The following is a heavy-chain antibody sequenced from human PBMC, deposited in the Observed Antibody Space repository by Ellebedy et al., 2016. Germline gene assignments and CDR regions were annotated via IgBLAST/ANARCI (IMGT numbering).Heavy chain of an antibody. J-gene: IGHJ6*02. V-gene: IGHV1-18*01. Sequence: ASVKVSCKASGYTFTSYGISWVRQAPGQGLEWMGWISAYNGNTNYAKQLQGRVTMTTDTSTSTAYMELRSLRSDDTAVYYCAREGRITMVRGVIRGGMDVWGQGTTVTVSS. CDR2: ISAYNGNT. CDR3: AREGRITMVRGVIRGGMDV. CDR1: GYTFTSYG. D-gene: IGHD3-10*01.